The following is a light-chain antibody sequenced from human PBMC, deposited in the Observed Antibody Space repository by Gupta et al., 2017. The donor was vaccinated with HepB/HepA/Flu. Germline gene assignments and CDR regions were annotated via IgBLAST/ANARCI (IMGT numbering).Light chain of an antibody. V-gene: IGKV1-39*01. CDR3: QQSYSLPYT. Sequence: DIQMTQSPYSLSASVGDRVTITCRPSQSIPSYVNWYQQKPGKAPKLLIFAASNLRSGVPSKFSGSGSGTEFSLTISSLEPEDFAIYYCQQSYSLPYTFGQGTKLEIK. CDR1: QSIPSY. CDR2: AAS. J-gene: IGKJ2*01.